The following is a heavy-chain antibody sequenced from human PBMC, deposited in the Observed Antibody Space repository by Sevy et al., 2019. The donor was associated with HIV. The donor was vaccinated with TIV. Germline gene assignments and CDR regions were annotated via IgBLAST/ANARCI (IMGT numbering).Heavy chain of an antibody. V-gene: IGHV3-15*01. CDR1: GFTFSSYA. CDR3: TTDLVWESDAFDV. D-gene: IGHD1-26*01. Sequence: GGSLRLSCAASGFTFSSYAMSWVRQAPGEGLEWVGRIKSKTYGGTKDYAEPVKGRFTISRDDSKNTLYLQMNSLKTEDTAVYYCTTDLVWESDAFDVWGQGTMVTVSS. J-gene: IGHJ3*01. CDR2: IKSKTYGGTK.